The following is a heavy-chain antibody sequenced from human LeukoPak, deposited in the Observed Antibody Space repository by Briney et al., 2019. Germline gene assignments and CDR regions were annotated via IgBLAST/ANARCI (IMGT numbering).Heavy chain of an antibody. CDR2: IISDGSST. CDR3: GREAVPAAIKRSFDY. J-gene: IGHJ4*02. Sequence: GGSLRLSCAASGFTFSSYSMHWARQAPGKGLVWVSRIISDGSSTSYAASVKGRYIISRDNAENPLKLQMNNRRGSDTAVYYCGREAVPAAIKRSFDYWGQGTLVTVSS. CDR1: GFTFSSYS. V-gene: IGHV3-74*01. D-gene: IGHD2-2*02.